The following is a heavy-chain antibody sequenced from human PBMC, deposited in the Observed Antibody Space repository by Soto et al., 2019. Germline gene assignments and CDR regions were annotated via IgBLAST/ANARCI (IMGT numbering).Heavy chain of an antibody. CDR3: ARDSGSGSYFYRFDP. CDR1: GGSISSGGYY. Sequence: SETLSLTCTVSGGSISSGGYYWSWLRQHPGKGLEWIGYIYYSGSTYYNPSLKSRVTISVDTSKNQFSLKLSSVTAADTAVYYCARDSGSGSYFYRFDPWGQGTLVTVSS. CDR2: IYYSGST. D-gene: IGHD3-10*01. J-gene: IGHJ5*02. V-gene: IGHV4-31*03.